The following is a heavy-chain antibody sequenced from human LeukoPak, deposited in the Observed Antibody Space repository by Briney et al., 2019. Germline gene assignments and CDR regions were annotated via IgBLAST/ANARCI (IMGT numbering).Heavy chain of an antibody. CDR3: ARVGQRWLVGYYYGIDV. CDR1: GGSISSYY. Sequence: SETLSLTCTVSGGSISSYYWSWIRQPPGKGLEWIGYIYYSGSTNYNPSLKSRVTISVDTSKNQFSLKLSSVTAADTAVYYRARVGQRWLVGYYYGIDVWGQGTTVTVSS. CDR2: IYYSGST. J-gene: IGHJ6*02. D-gene: IGHD6-19*01. V-gene: IGHV4-59*01.